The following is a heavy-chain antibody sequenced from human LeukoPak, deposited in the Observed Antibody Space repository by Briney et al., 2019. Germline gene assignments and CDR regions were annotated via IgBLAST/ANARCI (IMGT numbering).Heavy chain of an antibody. Sequence: ASVKVSCKASGYTFTSYGISWVRQAPGQGLEWMGWISAYNGNTNYAQKLQGRVTMTTDTSTSTAYMELRSLRSDDTAVYYCARADRYSSSWYEGLFDYWGQGTLVTVSS. CDR3: ARADRYSSSWYEGLFDY. CDR1: GYTFTSYG. J-gene: IGHJ4*02. CDR2: ISAYNGNT. D-gene: IGHD6-13*01. V-gene: IGHV1-18*01.